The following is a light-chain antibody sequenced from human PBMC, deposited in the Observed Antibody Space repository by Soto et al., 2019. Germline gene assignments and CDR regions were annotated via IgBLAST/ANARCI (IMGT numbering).Light chain of an antibody. V-gene: IGLV1-44*01. CDR1: TSNIGSNT. J-gene: IGLJ1*01. CDR3: ATWDNSLNGYV. Sequence: QSVLTQPPSASGPPGQRVTISCSGSTSNIGSNTVSWYQQVPETAPKLLINNDNQRPSGVPDRFSGSKSGTSASLAISELQSEDEADYYCATWDNSLNGYVLGTGTKLTVL. CDR2: NDN.